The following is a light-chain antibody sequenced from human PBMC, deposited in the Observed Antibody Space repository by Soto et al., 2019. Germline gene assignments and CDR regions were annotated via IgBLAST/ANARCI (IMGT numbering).Light chain of an antibody. J-gene: IGLJ2*01. Sequence: QSALTQPPSASGSPGQSVTISCSESSSNVGGYNYVSWYQQHPGKAPKLMIYEVSKRPSGVPDRLSGSKSGNTASLTVSGLQAEDEADYYCSSYGGSNTVVFGGGTKVTVL. CDR2: EVS. CDR1: SSNVGGYNY. V-gene: IGLV2-8*01. CDR3: SSYGGSNTVV.